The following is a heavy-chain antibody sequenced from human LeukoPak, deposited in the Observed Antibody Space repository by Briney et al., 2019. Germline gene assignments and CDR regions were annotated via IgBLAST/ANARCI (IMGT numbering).Heavy chain of an antibody. CDR1: GFTFSSYA. CDR2: ISGSGGST. D-gene: IGHD3-3*01. CDR3: AKKGVGAGHYDFWRGDYYYYMDV. V-gene: IGHV3-23*01. Sequence: GGSLRLSCAASGFTFSSYAMSWVRQAPGKGLEWVSAISGSGGSTYYADSVKGRFTISRDNSKNTLYLQMNSLRAEDTAVYYCAKKGVGAGHYDFWRGDYYYYMDVWGKGTTVTVSS. J-gene: IGHJ6*03.